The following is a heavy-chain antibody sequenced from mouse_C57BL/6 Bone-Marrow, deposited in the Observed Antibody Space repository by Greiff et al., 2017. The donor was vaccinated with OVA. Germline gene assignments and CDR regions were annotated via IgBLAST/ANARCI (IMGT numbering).Heavy chain of an antibody. V-gene: IGHV1-81*01. CDR1: GYTFTSYG. CDR3: ARGALRYSWFAY. J-gene: IGHJ3*01. Sequence: QVQLQQSGAELMKPGASVKLSCKASGYTFTSYGISWVKQRTGQGLEWIGEIYPRSGNTYYNEKFKGKATLTADKSSSTAYMELRSLTSEDSAVYFCARGALRYSWFAYWGQGTLVTVSA. D-gene: IGHD1-1*01. CDR2: IYPRSGNT.